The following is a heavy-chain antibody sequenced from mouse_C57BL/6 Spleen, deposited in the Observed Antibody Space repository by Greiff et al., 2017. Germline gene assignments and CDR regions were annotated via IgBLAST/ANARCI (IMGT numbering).Heavy chain of an antibody. D-gene: IGHD2-3*01. Sequence: EVQVVESGGGLVKPGGSLKLSCAASGFTFSDYGMHWVRQAPEKGLEWVAYISSGSSTIYYADTVKGRFTISRDNAKNTLFLQMTSLRSEDTAMYYCARGNDAYKGFAYWGQGTLVTVSA. CDR3: ARGNDAYKGFAY. V-gene: IGHV5-17*01. CDR1: GFTFSDYG. CDR2: ISSGSSTI. J-gene: IGHJ3*01.